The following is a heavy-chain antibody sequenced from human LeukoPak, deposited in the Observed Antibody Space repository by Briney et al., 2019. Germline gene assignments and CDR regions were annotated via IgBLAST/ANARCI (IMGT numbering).Heavy chain of an antibody. CDR2: SFYSGST. D-gene: IGHD5-12*01. V-gene: IGHV4-59*12. J-gene: IGHJ6*02. CDR3: ASHKRGYSGYANYYYYGMDV. CDR1: GGSISSYY. Sequence: PSETLSLTCTVSGGSISSYYWSWIRQPPGKGLEWIGYSFYSGSTNYNPSLRSRVTISLDTSKNQFSLKLSSVTAADTAVYYCASHKRGYSGYANYYYYGMDVWSQGTTVTVSS.